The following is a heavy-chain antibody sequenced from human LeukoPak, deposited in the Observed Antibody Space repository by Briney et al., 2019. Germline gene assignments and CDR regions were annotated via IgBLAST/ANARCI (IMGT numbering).Heavy chain of an antibody. CDR2: ISYSGNT. CDR3: ARLSSSSLGYYYYMDV. Sequence: SETLSLTCAVYGGSFSGYYWSWIRQPPGKGLEWIGEISYSGNTNYNPSLRSRVIISVDTSKNQFSLKLTSVTAADMALYYCARLSSSSLGYYYYMDVWAKGTTVTVSS. CDR1: GGSFSGYY. D-gene: IGHD6-6*01. V-gene: IGHV4-34*01. J-gene: IGHJ6*03.